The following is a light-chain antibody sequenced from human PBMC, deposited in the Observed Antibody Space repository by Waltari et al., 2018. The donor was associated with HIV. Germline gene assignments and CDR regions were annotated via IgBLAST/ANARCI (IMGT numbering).Light chain of an antibody. CDR1: HDIMNY. CDR2: DAS. CDR3: QQFHDFPQT. Sequence: DIQMTQSPSSLSASVGDRVTISCQASHDIMNYLSWFQVKPGKAPKLLIFDASYLETGVPSRFSGRGSGTDFSFTINSLQPEDVATYYCQQFHDFPQTFGQGTKVE. J-gene: IGKJ1*01. V-gene: IGKV1-33*01.